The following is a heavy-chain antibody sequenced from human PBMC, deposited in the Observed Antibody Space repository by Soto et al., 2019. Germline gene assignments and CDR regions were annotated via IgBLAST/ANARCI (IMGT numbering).Heavy chain of an antibody. D-gene: IGHD4-17*01. J-gene: IGHJ4*02. Sequence: PGGSLRLSCAASGFTFFNYGMHWVRQAPGKGPEWVAGVWFDGSKTYYADSVKGRFTISRDNSKNTLYLEMDSLRAEDTAVYYCARDAIPDYGEAPLYFDYWGQGTLVTVSS. CDR3: ARDAIPDYGEAPLYFDY. V-gene: IGHV3-33*01. CDR1: GFTFFNYG. CDR2: VWFDGSKT.